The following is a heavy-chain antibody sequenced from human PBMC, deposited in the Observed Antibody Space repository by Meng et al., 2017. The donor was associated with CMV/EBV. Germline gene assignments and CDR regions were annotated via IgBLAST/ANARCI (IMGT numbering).Heavy chain of an antibody. J-gene: IGHJ4*02. CDR3: ARDSAVAGVVDY. Sequence: QVQLQESGPGLVKPSKTLSLTCTVSGGSISSSSYYWGLIRQPPGKGLEWIGSIYYSGSTYYNPSLKSRVTISVDTSKNQFSLKLSSVTAADTAVYYCARDSAVAGVVDYWGQGTLVTVSS. CDR1: GGSISSSSYY. D-gene: IGHD6-19*01. CDR2: IYYSGST. V-gene: IGHV4-39*07.